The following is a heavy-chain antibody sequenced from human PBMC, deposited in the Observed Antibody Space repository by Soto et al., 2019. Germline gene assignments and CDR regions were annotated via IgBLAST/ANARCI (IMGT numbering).Heavy chain of an antibody. CDR3: ATQEVGGSYVYTFDP. D-gene: IGHD1-26*01. Sequence: SETLSLTCTVSGGSITSSSYYWGWIRQPPGKGLEWIGSIYYSRSTYYNPSLKSRVTISVDTSKNQFSLKLSSVTAADTAVYYCATQEVGGSYVYTFDPWGQGTLVTVS. J-gene: IGHJ5*02. CDR2: IYYSRST. V-gene: IGHV4-39*01. CDR1: GGSITSSSYY.